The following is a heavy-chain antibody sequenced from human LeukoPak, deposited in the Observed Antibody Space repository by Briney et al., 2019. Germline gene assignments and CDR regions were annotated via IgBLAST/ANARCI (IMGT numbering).Heavy chain of an antibody. CDR1: GYTFTSYG. D-gene: IGHD3-22*01. Sequence: ASVKVSCKASGYTFTSYGISWVRQAPGQGLEWMGWINPNSGGTNYAQKFQGRVTMTRDTSISTAYMELSRLRSDDTAVYYCARPMGDDSSGYDAFDIWGQGTMVTVSS. J-gene: IGHJ3*02. V-gene: IGHV1-2*02. CDR3: ARPMGDDSSGYDAFDI. CDR2: INPNSGGT.